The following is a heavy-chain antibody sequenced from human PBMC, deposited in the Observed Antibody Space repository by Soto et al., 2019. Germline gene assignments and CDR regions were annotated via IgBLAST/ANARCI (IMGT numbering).Heavy chain of an antibody. Sequence: QVQLVQSGAEVKKPGASVKVSCKASGYTFTSNDINWVRQATGQGFEWMGWMSPKSGDTGYAQKFQGRVTMTRDTSISTAYMELSSVRSAVTGVYYCAGGPPNWGFDFWGQGILFTVAS. J-gene: IGHJ4*02. V-gene: IGHV1-8*01. D-gene: IGHD7-27*01. CDR1: GYTFTSND. CDR3: AGGPPNWGFDF. CDR2: MSPKSGDT.